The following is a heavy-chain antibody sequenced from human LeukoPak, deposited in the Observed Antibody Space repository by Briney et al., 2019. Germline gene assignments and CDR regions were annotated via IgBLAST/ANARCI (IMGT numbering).Heavy chain of an antibody. CDR1: GGSFSGYY. J-gene: IGHJ6*02. V-gene: IGHV4-34*01. Sequence: SETLSLTCAVYGGSFSGYYWSWIRQPPGKGLEWIGEINHSGSTNYNPSLKSRVTISVDTSKNQFSLKLSSVTAADTAVYYCARGVGAPITMPHYYYYYGMDVWGQGTTVTVSS. CDR2: INHSGST. CDR3: ARGVGAPITMPHYYYYYGMDV. D-gene: IGHD3-10*01.